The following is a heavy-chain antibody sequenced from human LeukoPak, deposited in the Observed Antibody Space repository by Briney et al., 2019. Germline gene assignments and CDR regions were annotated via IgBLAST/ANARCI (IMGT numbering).Heavy chain of an antibody. V-gene: IGHV3-30*04. J-gene: IGHJ3*02. CDR2: ISYDGSNK. CDR1: GFTFSNYP. Sequence: TGGSLRLSCAASGFTFSNYPMHWVRQAPGKGLEYVAAISYDGSNKYYADSVKGRFTISRDNSKNTLYLQMNSLRAEDTAVYYCAKKYSNAMGFAFDIWGQGTMVTVSS. CDR3: AKKYSNAMGFAFDI. D-gene: IGHD5-18*01.